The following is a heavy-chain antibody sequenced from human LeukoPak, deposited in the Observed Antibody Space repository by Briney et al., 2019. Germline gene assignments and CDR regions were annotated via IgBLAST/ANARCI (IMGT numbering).Heavy chain of an antibody. CDR2: IYYSGST. J-gene: IGHJ6*03. D-gene: IGHD2-2*01. Sequence: SETLSLTCTVSGGSISSYYWSWIRQPPGKGLEWIGYIYYSGSTNYNPSLKSRVTISVDTSKNQFSLKLSSVTAADTAVYYCARGYQSYYYYYMDVWGKGTTVTISS. CDR1: GGSISSYY. CDR3: ARGYQSYYYYYMDV. V-gene: IGHV4-59*01.